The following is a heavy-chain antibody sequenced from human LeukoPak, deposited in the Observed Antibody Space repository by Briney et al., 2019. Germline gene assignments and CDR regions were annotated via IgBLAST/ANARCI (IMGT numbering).Heavy chain of an antibody. Sequence: GGSLRLPCAASGFTFSSYAMHWVRQAPGKGLEWVALISYDGSNKYYADSVKGRFTISRDDSKNTLYLQMNSLRAEDTAVYYCAALKGGHFDYWGQGTLVTVSS. CDR3: AALKGGHFDY. D-gene: IGHD3-16*01. CDR2: ISYDGSNK. J-gene: IGHJ4*02. V-gene: IGHV3-30-3*01. CDR1: GFTFSSYA.